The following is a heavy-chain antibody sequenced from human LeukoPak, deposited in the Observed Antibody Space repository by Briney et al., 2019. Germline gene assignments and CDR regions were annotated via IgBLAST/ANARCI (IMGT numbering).Heavy chain of an antibody. CDR1: GFTFSHYS. V-gene: IGHV3-21*01. J-gene: IGHJ4*02. D-gene: IGHD6-13*01. Sequence: GGSLRLSCVASGFTFSHYSMNWVRQAPGKGLQWVSSISSSSSYIYYADSVKGRFTISRDNAKNSLYLQMNSLRAEDTAVYYCARSIVPAGTSSVDYWGQGTLVTVSS. CDR2: ISSSSSYI. CDR3: ARSIVPAGTSSVDY.